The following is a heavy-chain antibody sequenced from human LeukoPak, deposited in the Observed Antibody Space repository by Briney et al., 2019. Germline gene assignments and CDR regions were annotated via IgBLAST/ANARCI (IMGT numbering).Heavy chain of an antibody. CDR3: ARLDSTYDSSGYLDY. J-gene: IGHJ4*02. CDR1: GGSISSGGYY. Sequence: SETLSLTCTVSGGSISSGGYYWSWIRQHPGTGLEWIGYIYYSGSTYYNPSLKSRVTISVDTSKNQFSLKLSSVTAADTAVYYCARLDSTYDSSGYLDYWGQGTLVTVSS. V-gene: IGHV4-31*03. CDR2: IYYSGST. D-gene: IGHD3-22*01.